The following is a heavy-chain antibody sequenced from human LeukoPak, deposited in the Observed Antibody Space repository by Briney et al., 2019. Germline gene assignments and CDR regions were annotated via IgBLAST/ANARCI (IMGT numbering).Heavy chain of an antibody. CDR3: ARGKKELLGYFDY. CDR2: IYYSGST. J-gene: IGHJ4*02. Sequence: PSETLSLTCTVSGGSISSYYWSWIRQPPGKGLEWIGYIYYSGSTNYNPSLKSRVTISVDTSKNQFSLKLSSVTAADTAVYYCARGKKELLGYFDYWGQGTLVTVSS. CDR1: GGSISSYY. D-gene: IGHD1-26*01. V-gene: IGHV4-59*01.